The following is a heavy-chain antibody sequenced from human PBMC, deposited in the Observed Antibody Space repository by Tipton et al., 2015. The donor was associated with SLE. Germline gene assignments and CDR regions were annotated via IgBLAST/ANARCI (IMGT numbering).Heavy chain of an antibody. D-gene: IGHD3-10*01. CDR2: INHSGST. CDR1: GGSVSSYY. J-gene: IGHJ4*02. CDR3: ARWIGDF. V-gene: IGHV4-34*01. Sequence: TLSLTCTVSGGSVSSYYWSWIRQPPGKGLEWIGEINHSGSTNYNPSLKSRVTISVDTSKNQFSLNLTSVTAADTAVYYCARWIGDFWGQGTLVTVSS.